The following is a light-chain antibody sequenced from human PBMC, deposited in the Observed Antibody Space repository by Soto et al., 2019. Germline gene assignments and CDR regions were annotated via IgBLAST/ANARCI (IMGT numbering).Light chain of an antibody. CDR1: RTLLSTSNNKDH. CDR2: WAS. Sequence: DIVLTQSPDSLAVSPGETATITCKSRRTLLSTSNNKDHLAWYHQKPGQSPRLLILWASTRFSGVPERFAGSGSGTDFTLTITGLQADDVGIYSCQQYYSTPTFGQGTRIEI. J-gene: IGKJ2*01. V-gene: IGKV4-1*01. CDR3: QQYYSTPT.